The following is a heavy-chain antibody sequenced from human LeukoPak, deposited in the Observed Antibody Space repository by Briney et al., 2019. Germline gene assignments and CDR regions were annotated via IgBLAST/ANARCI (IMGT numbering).Heavy chain of an antibody. D-gene: IGHD5-12*01. CDR2: IYYSGST. J-gene: IGHJ4*02. V-gene: IGHV4-59*08. Sequence: SETLSLTCTVSGGSISSYYWSWIRQPPGKGLEWIGYIYYSGSTNYNPSLKSRVTISVDTSKNQFSLKLSSVTAADTAVYYCAGRIVALRWADYFDYWGQGTLVTVSS. CDR1: GGSISSYY. CDR3: AGRIVALRWADYFDY.